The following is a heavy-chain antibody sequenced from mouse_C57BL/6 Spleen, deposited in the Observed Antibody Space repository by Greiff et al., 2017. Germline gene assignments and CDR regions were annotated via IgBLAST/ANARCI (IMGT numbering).Heavy chain of an antibody. CDR2: ISYSGST. D-gene: IGHD4-1*01. V-gene: IGHV3-1*01. Sequence: EVQRVESGPGMVKPSQSLSLTCTVTGYSITSGYDWHWIRHFPGNKLEWMGYISYSGSTNYNPSLKSRISITHDTSKNHFFLKLNSVTTEDTATYYCARGTAYWYFDVWGTGTTVTVSS. CDR1: GYSITSGYD. J-gene: IGHJ1*03. CDR3: ARGTAYWYFDV.